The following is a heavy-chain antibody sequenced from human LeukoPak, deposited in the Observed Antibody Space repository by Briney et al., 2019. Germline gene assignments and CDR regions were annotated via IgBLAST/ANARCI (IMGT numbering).Heavy chain of an antibody. D-gene: IGHD6-19*01. CDR3: TSGQWLANNDY. V-gene: IGHV4-38-2*01. Sequence: WETLSLTCAVSGYSISSGYYWGWIRQPPGKGLEWIGSMYHSGSTHYKPSLKSRVTISLDTSKNQFSLKLSSVTAADTAVYYCTSGQWLANNDYWGQGTLVTVSS. CDR1: GYSISSGYY. CDR2: MYHSGST. J-gene: IGHJ4*02.